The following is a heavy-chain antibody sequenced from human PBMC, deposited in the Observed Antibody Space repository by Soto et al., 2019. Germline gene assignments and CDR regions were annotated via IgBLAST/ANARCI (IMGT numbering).Heavy chain of an antibody. D-gene: IGHD3-10*01. CDR1: GFTFSSYA. CDR3: AKRPYYYGSGSYYQGGYFDY. Sequence: GGSLRLSCAASGFTFSSYAMSWVRQAPGKGLEWVSAISGSGGSTYYADSVKGWFTISRDNSKNTLYLQMNSLRAEDTAVYYCAKRPYYYGSGSYYQGGYFDYWGQGTLVTVSS. J-gene: IGHJ4*02. CDR2: ISGSGGST. V-gene: IGHV3-23*01.